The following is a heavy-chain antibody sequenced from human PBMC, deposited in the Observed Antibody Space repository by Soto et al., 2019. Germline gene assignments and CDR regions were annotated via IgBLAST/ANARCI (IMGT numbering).Heavy chain of an antibody. J-gene: IGHJ5*02. CDR2: IYSSGST. CDR1: GGSISSYY. CDR3: ARGKSLGYLVCFDP. D-gene: IGHD5-18*01. Sequence: PSETLSLTCTVSGGSISSYYWSWIRQPPGKGLEWIGYIYSSGSTNYNPSLKSRVTISVDTSKNQFSLKLSSVTAADTAVYYCARGKSLGYLVCFDPWGQGTLVTVSS. V-gene: IGHV4-59*01.